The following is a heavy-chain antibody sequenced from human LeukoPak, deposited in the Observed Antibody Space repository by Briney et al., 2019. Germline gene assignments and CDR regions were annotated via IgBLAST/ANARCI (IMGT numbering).Heavy chain of an antibody. D-gene: IGHD6-19*01. CDR2: IKQDGSEN. V-gene: IGHV3-7*01. J-gene: IGHJ4*02. Sequence: GGSLRPSCAASGFTFSSYWMSWVRQAPGKGLEWVANIKQDGSENYYVDSVKGRFTISRDNAKNSLYLQMNSLRAEDTAVYYCARTSGWANFDYWGQGTLVTVSS. CDR3: ARTSGWANFDY. CDR1: GFTFSSYW.